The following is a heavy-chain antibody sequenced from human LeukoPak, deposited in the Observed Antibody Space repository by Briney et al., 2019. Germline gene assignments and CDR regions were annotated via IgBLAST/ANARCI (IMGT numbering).Heavy chain of an antibody. CDR2: MNPNSGNT. V-gene: IGHV1-8*02. CDR1: GYTFTSYA. J-gene: IGHJ6*03. Sequence: ASVKVSCKASGYTFTSYAMNWVRQAPGQGLEWMGWMNPNSGNTGYAQKFQGRVTMTRNTSISTAYMELSSLRSEDTAVYYCARGPLSLVNYYMDVWGKGTTVTISS. D-gene: IGHD2-2*01. CDR3: ARGPLSLVNYYMDV.